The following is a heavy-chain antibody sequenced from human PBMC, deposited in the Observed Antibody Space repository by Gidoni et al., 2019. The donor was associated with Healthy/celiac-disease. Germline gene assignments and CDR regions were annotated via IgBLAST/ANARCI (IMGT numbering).Heavy chain of an antibody. V-gene: IGHV1-3*01. J-gene: IGHJ5*02. CDR2: LNAGNGNT. CDR1: GYTFTSYA. CDR3: ASAGGLYSGYDYFVNWFDP. D-gene: IGHD5-12*01. Sequence: QVQLVQSGAEVKKPGASVKVSCKASGYTFTSYAMHWVRQAPGQRLEWMGWLNAGNGNTKSSQKFKGRVTITRDTSASTAYVELSSLRSEDTAVYYCASAGGLYSGYDYFVNWFDPWGQGTLVTVSS.